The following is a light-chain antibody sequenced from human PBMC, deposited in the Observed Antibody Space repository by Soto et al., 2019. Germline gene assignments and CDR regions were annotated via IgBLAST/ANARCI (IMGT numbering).Light chain of an antibody. Sequence: DTQLPQSPSFLSASVGDRVTITCRASQDPRTYLAWYQQKPGKAPKVLISGASTLESGVPSRFSGSGSGTEFTLTISNLQPEDFAAYYCQQLHSYPLTFGGGTKVEI. J-gene: IGKJ4*01. CDR2: GAS. CDR3: QQLHSYPLT. V-gene: IGKV1-9*01. CDR1: QDPRTY.